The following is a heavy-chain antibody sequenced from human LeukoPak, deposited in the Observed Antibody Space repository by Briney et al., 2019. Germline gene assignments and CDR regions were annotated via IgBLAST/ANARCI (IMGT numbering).Heavy chain of an antibody. CDR3: ARGGSGSYYSVYYAVDV. CDR1: GGSISSGGNF. J-gene: IGHJ6*02. CDR2: IYYSGTT. D-gene: IGHD1-26*01. Sequence: SETLSLTCTVSGGSISSGGNFWSWIRQRPGKGLEWIGFIYYSGTTYSNPSLKSRVAISADTSKNEFSLKLNSLTAADTAVYYCARGGSGSYYSVYYAVDVWGQGTTVTVS. V-gene: IGHV4-31*03.